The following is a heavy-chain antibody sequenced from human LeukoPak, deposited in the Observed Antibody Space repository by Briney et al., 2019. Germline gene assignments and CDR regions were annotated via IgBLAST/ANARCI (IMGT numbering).Heavy chain of an antibody. V-gene: IGHV3-23*01. Sequence: PGGSLRLSCAASGFTFTSCAMNWVRQAPGKGLEWVSAISGSGGTTYYADSVKGRFTISRDNSKNTLYLQMNSLRAEDTAVYYCAKSSSSWYDWFDPWGQGTLVTVSS. J-gene: IGHJ5*02. D-gene: IGHD6-13*01. CDR1: GFTFTSCA. CDR2: ISGSGGTT. CDR3: AKSSSSWYDWFDP.